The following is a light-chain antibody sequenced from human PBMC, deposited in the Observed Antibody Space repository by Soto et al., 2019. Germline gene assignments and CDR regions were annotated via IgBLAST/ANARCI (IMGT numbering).Light chain of an antibody. CDR2: TND. J-gene: IGLJ1*01. CDR3: AVWDDSLNGHV. Sequence: QSVLTEPPSASGTPGQTVTISCSGSGSNIGTSSVHWYKHLPGTAPKPLIYTNDQRPSGVPDRFSGSKSGTSASLAISGLQSEDEADYYCAVWDDSLNGHVFGAGTKVTVL. CDR1: GSNIGTSS. V-gene: IGLV1-44*01.